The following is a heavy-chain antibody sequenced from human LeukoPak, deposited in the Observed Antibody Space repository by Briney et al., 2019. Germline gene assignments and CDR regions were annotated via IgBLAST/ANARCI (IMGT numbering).Heavy chain of an antibody. J-gene: IGHJ3*02. CDR3: ARGGIVSPSAFDI. Sequence: PSETLSLTCTVSGGSISSYYWSWIRQPPGKGLEWIGCIYYSGSTNYNPSLKSRVTISVDTSKNQFSLKLSSVTAADTAVYYCARGGIVSPSAFDIWGQGTMVTVSS. CDR1: GGSISSYY. D-gene: IGHD2-15*01. V-gene: IGHV4-59*01. CDR2: IYYSGST.